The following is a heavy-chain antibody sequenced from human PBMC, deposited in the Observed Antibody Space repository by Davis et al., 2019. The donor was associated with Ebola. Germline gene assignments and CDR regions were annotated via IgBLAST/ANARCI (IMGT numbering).Heavy chain of an antibody. J-gene: IGHJ6*02. D-gene: IGHD3-10*01. V-gene: IGHV3-30-3*01. CDR2: ISYDGSNK. CDR3: TSSPGRGITMVRGVIITRHYYYGMDV. Sequence: GESLKISCAASGFTFSSYAMHWVRQAPGKGLEWVAVISYDGSNKYYADSVKGRFTISRDNSKNTLYLQMNSLKTEDTAVYYCTSSPGRGITMVRGVIITRHYYYGMDVWGQGTTVTVSS. CDR1: GFTFSSYA.